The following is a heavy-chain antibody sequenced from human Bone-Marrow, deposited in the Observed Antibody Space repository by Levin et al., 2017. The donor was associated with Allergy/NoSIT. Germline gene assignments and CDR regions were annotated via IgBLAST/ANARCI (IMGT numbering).Heavy chain of an antibody. CDR2: ITNTFSDK. J-gene: IGHJ4*02. V-gene: IGHV3-21*01. D-gene: IGHD3-22*01. Sequence: PGGSLRLSCAASGFTFRSYTMNWVRQAPGKGLEWVATITNTFSDKYYADSAKGRFSISRDDAESSLYLQMNSLTADDTAIYYCAAEYYTGSSGFDYWGQGTLVTVSS. CDR1: GFTFRSYT. CDR3: AAEYYTGSSGFDY.